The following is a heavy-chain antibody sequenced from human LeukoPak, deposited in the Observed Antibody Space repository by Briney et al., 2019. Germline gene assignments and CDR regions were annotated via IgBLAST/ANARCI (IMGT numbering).Heavy chain of an antibody. CDR1: GGSISSYY. V-gene: IGHV4-59*08. Sequence: SETLSLTCTVSGGSISSYYWSWIRQPPGKGLEWVGYIYYSGSTNYNPSLKSRVTISVDTSKNQFSLKLSSVTAAVTAVYYCARSVVAAPNWFDPWGQGTLVTVSS. CDR3: ARSVVAAPNWFDP. D-gene: IGHD2-15*01. CDR2: IYYSGST. J-gene: IGHJ5*02.